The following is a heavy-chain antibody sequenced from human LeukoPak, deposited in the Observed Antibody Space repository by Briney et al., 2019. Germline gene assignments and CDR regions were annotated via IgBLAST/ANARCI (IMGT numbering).Heavy chain of an antibody. D-gene: IGHD2-2*03. V-gene: IGHV4-4*09. CDR2: IYTSGST. J-gene: IGHJ4*02. CDR3: AREVGSPQGIYFDY. Sequence: SETLSLTCTVSGGSISSYYWSWIRKPPGKALEWIGYIYTSGSTNYNPSLKSRVTISVGTSKNQFSLKLSSVTAADTAVYYCAREVGSPQGIYFDYWGQGTLVTVSS. CDR1: GGSISSYY.